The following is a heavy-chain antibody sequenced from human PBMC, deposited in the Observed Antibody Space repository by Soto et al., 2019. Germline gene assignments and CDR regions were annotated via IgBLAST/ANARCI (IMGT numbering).Heavy chain of an antibody. CDR3: ARRDRSGFSYWLDT. V-gene: IGHV4-31*03. Sequence: PSETLSLTCTVSGGSISSGDYYWSWIRQHPGKGLEWIGTIYFSGTTYYNPSLKSRVTISVDTSKNQFSLNLSPVTAADTAVYYCARRDRSGFSYWLDTWGQGTLVTVSS. D-gene: IGHD3-22*01. CDR1: GGSISSGDYY. CDR2: IYFSGTT. J-gene: IGHJ5*02.